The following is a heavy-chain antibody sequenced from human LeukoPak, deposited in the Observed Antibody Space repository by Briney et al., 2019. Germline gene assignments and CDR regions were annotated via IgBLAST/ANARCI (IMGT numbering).Heavy chain of an antibody. CDR1: GYTFTGYY. V-gene: IGHV1-2*02. CDR3: ARVRGSGSNVLDY. Sequence: ASVKVSCKASGYTFTGYYMHWVRQAPGQGLEWMGWINPNSGGTNYAQKFQGRVTMTRDTSISTAYMELSRLRSDDTAVYYCARVRGSGSNVLDYRGQGTLVTVSS. D-gene: IGHD3-10*01. CDR2: INPNSGGT. J-gene: IGHJ4*02.